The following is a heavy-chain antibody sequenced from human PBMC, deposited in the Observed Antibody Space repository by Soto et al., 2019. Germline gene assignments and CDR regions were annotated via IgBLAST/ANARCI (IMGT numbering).Heavy chain of an antibody. Sequence: QVQLVQSGAEVKKPGSSVKVSCKASGGTFSTDSISWVRQAPGQGLEWMGGIIPMFGTANNAQKFQGRVTITADESTSPAYMELSSLSSEGTAVYFCAREIDGYYGMDVWGQGTTVTVAS. CDR2: IIPMFGTA. V-gene: IGHV1-69*12. CDR3: AREIDGYYGMDV. CDR1: GGTFSTDS. J-gene: IGHJ6*02.